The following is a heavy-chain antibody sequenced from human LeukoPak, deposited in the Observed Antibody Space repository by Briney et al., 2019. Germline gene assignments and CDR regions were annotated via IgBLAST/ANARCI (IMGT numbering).Heavy chain of an antibody. V-gene: IGHV3-11*04. CDR3: AKDPSGYYSLRLNY. Sequence: GGSLRLSCAASEFTFSDYYMSWIRQAPGKGLEWVSYISSAATTIYYADSVKGRFTISRDNAKNSLYLQMNSLRAEDTAVYYCAKDPSGYYSLRLNYWGQGTLVTVSS. CDR2: ISSAATTI. CDR1: EFTFSDYY. D-gene: IGHD3-22*01. J-gene: IGHJ4*02.